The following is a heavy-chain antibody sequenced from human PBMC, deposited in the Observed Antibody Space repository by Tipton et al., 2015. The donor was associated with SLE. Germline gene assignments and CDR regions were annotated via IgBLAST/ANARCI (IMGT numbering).Heavy chain of an antibody. CDR1: GFTFSSYS. D-gene: IGHD2-2*01. CDR3: AREYSSSRYPNWFDP. J-gene: IGHJ5*02. Sequence: GSLRLSCAASGFTFSSYSMNWVRQAPGKGLEWVSSISSSSSYIYCADSMKGRFTISRDNAKNSLYLQMNNLRAEDTAVYYCAREYSSSRYPNWFDPWGQGTLVTVSS. CDR2: ISSSSSYI. V-gene: IGHV3-21*01.